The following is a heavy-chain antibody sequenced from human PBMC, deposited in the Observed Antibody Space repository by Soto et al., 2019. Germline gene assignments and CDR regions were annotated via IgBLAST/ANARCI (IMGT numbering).Heavy chain of an antibody. CDR3: TRHRGYSSGQCWFDP. J-gene: IGHJ5*02. CDR1: GFTFSGSA. CDR2: IRSKVNSYAT. Sequence: EVQLVESGGGLVQPGGSLKLSCAASGFTFSGSAMHWVRQASGKGLEWVGRIRSKVNSYATAYAASAKGRFTISRDDSKNTAYLQMNSLKTEDTAVYYCTRHRGYSSGQCWFDPWGQGTLVTVSS. D-gene: IGHD5-18*01. V-gene: IGHV3-73*02.